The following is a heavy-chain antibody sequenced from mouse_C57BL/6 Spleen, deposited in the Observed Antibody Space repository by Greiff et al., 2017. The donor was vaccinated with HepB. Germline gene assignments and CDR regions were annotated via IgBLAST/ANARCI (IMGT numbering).Heavy chain of an antibody. V-gene: IGHV1-47*01. CDR3: ARRGLYGYAMDY. Sequence: VQLQQSGAELVKPGASVKMSCKASGFTFTTYSIEWMKQKNGKSLEWIGNFHPYNDDTKYNEKFKGKATLTVEKSSSTVYLELSRLTSDDSAVYYCARRGLYGYAMDYWGQGTSVTVSS. CDR2: FHPYNDDT. CDR1: GFTFTTYS. D-gene: IGHD2-12*01. J-gene: IGHJ4*01.